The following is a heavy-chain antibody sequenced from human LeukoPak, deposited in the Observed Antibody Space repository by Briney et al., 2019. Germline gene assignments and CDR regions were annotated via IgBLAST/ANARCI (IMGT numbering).Heavy chain of an antibody. CDR2: IYWNDDK. CDR3: GHIFNSSPYS. V-gene: IGHV2-5*01. CDR1: GFSLSTSGVG. J-gene: IGHJ4*02. Sequence: SGPTLVNPTQTLTLTCTFSGFSLSTSGVGVGWIRQPPGKALEWLALIYWNDDKRYSPSLKSRLTITNDAPKNQVVLTMTNMDPADTATYYCGHIFNSSPYSWGQGTLVTVSS. D-gene: IGHD2/OR15-2a*01.